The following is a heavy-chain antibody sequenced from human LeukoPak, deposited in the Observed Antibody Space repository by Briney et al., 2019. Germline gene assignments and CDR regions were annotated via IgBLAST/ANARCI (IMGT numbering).Heavy chain of an antibody. CDR3: ARSLGSGSYRMFDY. J-gene: IGHJ4*02. CDR1: GGSISSYY. D-gene: IGHD1-26*01. CDR2: IYYSGST. Sequence: PSETLSLTCTVSGGSISSYYWSWIRQPPGKGLEGIGYIYYSGSTNYNPSLKSRVTISVDTSKNQFSLKLSSVTAADTAVYYCARSLGSGSYRMFDYWGQGTLVTVSS. V-gene: IGHV4-59*01.